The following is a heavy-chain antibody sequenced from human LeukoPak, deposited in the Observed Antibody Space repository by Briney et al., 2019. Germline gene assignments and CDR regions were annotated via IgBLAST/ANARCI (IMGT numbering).Heavy chain of an antibody. CDR2: IWYDGSNK. Sequence: PGGSLRLSCAASGFTFSSYGMHWVRQAPGKGLEWVAVIWYDGSNKYYADSVKGRFTISRDNSKNTLYLQMNSLRAEDTAVYYCARDIGDFWSGYYMALSYYYGMDVWGQGTTVTVSS. J-gene: IGHJ6*02. D-gene: IGHD3-3*01. CDR3: ARDIGDFWSGYYMALSYYYGMDV. V-gene: IGHV3-33*01. CDR1: GFTFSSYG.